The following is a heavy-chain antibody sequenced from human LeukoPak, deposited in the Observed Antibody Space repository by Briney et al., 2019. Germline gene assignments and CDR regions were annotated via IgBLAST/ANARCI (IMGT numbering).Heavy chain of an antibody. CDR1: GFTFSSYS. V-gene: IGHV3-7*01. CDR2: IKKDGSEK. J-gene: IGHJ4*02. CDR3: ARHLSGVTGYTYGRGIDY. D-gene: IGHD5-18*01. Sequence: GGSLRLSCAAFGFTFSSYSMNWVRQAPGKGLEWVANIKKDGSEKYYVDSVKGRFTISRDNAKKSLYLQVNSLRAEDTAVYYRARHLSGVTGYTYGRGIDYWGQGTLVTVSS.